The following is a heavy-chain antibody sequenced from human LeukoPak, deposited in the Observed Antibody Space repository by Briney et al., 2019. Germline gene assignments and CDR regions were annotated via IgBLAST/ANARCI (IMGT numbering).Heavy chain of an antibody. D-gene: IGHD3-22*01. Sequence: ASVKVSCKASAYNFTGYYFHWVRQAPGQGLEWMGWINPNSGRTDYAQKFRDRVTMTRDTSIGTVYTELSRLRSDDTAVYYCARSNYDDSRGSNRRGGDAFDIWGQGTMVTVSS. CDR2: INPNSGRT. V-gene: IGHV1-2*02. CDR1: AYNFTGYY. CDR3: ARSNYDDSRGSNRRGGDAFDI. J-gene: IGHJ3*02.